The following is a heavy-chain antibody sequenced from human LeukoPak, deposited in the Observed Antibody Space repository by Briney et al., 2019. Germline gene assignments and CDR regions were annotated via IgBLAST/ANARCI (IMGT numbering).Heavy chain of an antibody. D-gene: IGHD2-2*01. CDR1: GFTFSSYE. V-gene: IGHV3-48*03. CDR2: ISSSGSTI. CDR3: AREVYCSSTSCYGSWFDP. Sequence: GGSLGLSCAASGFTFSSYEMNWVRQAPGKGLEWVSYISSSGSTIHYADSVKGRFTISRDNAKNSLYLQMNSLRAEDTAVYYCAREVYCSSTSCYGSWFDPWGQGTLVTVSS. J-gene: IGHJ5*02.